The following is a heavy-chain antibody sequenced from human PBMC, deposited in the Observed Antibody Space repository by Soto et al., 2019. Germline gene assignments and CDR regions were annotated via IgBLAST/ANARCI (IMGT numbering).Heavy chain of an antibody. Sequence: SETLSLTCGVSGGTVASRQWWSCVRRSPGRGLEWIGNVYHTGDTNFNPSLQSRVTFSVDKSNNQFSLRLSSVTAADTAVYFCAREIVTAGGNNYFDPWGPGTLVNVP. V-gene: IGHV4-4*02. CDR1: GGTVASRQW. CDR2: VYHTGDT. J-gene: IGHJ5*02. CDR3: AREIVTAGGNNYFDP. D-gene: IGHD2-21*02.